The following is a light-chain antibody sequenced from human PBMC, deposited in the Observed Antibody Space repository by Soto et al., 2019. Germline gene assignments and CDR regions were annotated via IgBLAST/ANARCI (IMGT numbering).Light chain of an antibody. Sequence: DRVPITCRASQGISSWLGWYQQKPGKAPKLLIYDACSLESGVPSRFSGSGSGTEFTLTISSLQPDDFATYYCQQYNSYWTFGQGTKVAI. V-gene: IGKV1-5*01. CDR1: QGISSW. CDR2: DAC. CDR3: QQYNSYWT. J-gene: IGKJ1*01.